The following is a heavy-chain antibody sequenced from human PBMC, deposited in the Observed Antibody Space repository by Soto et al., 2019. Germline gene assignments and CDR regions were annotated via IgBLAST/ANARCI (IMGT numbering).Heavy chain of an antibody. D-gene: IGHD2-15*01. Sequence: ASVKVSCKASGYTFTSYAMHWVRQAPGQRLEWMGWINAGNGNTKYSQKFQGRVTITRDTSASTAYMELSSLRSEDTAVYYCARIEAAHYYYYYYGMDVWGQGTTVTVSS. CDR2: INAGNGNT. J-gene: IGHJ6*02. CDR3: ARIEAAHYYYYYYGMDV. V-gene: IGHV1-3*01. CDR1: GYTFTSYA.